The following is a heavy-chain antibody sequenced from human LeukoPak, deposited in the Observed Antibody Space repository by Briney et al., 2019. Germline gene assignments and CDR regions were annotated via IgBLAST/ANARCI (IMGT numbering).Heavy chain of an antibody. CDR3: ARSSYDYVWGSYRPSSDY. J-gene: IGHJ4*02. Sequence: ASVKVSCKASGYTFTGYYMHWVRQAPGQGLEWMGRINPNSGGTNYAQKFQGRVTMTRDTSISTAYMELSRLRSDDTAVYYCARSSYDYVWGSYRPSSDYWGQGTLVTVSS. V-gene: IGHV1-2*06. CDR1: GYTFTGYY. D-gene: IGHD3-16*02. CDR2: INPNSGGT.